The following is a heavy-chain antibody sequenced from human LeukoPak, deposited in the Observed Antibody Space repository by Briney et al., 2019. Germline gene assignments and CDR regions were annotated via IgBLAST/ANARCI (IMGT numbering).Heavy chain of an antibody. D-gene: IGHD4-11*01. Sequence: GASVKVSCKASGYTFPSYFMHWVRQAPGQGLEWMGIINPTGGSTTYAQKFQGRVTMTRDTSTSTVYMELSSLRSDDTAVYYCAFMTTQTHWGQGTLVTVSS. J-gene: IGHJ4*02. CDR3: AFMTTQTH. CDR1: GYTFPSYF. CDR2: INPTGGST. V-gene: IGHV1-46*01.